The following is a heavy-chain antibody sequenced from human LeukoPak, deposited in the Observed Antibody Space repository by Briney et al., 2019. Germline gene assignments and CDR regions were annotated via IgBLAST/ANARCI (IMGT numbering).Heavy chain of an antibody. CDR3: ARGDYGDHVWVDAFDI. J-gene: IGHJ3*02. D-gene: IGHD4/OR15-4a*01. V-gene: IGHV3-23*01. Sequence: PGGSLRLSCAASGFTFSSYAMSWVRQAPGKGLEWVSGISGSGVTTYYADSVKGRFTISRDNSKNTLYLQMNSLRAEDTAVYYCARGDYGDHVWVDAFDIWGQGTMVTVSS. CDR2: ISGSGVTT. CDR1: GFTFSSYA.